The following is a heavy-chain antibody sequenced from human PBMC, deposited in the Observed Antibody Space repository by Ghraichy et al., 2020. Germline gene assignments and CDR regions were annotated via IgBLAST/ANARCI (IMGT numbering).Heavy chain of an antibody. J-gene: IGHJ4*02. D-gene: IGHD5-18*01. Sequence: GESLNISCAASGFTFSNYNMNWVRQAPGKGLEWVSRISSSSSYIYYADSVKGRFTISRDNAKNSLYLQMNSLRAEDTAVYYCPGTMVTIPGGYWGQGTLVTVSS. CDR1: GFTFSNYN. CDR2: ISSSSSYI. CDR3: PGTMVTIPGGY. V-gene: IGHV3-21*01.